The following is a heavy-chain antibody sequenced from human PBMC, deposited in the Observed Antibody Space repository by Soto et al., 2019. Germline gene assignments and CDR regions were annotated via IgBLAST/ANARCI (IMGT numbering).Heavy chain of an antibody. CDR1: GFTFSSYA. CDR2: ISYDGSNK. J-gene: IGHJ6*02. CDR3: ARDVSDIVVVPAAYYYGMDV. Sequence: GGSLRLSCAASGFTFSSYAMHWVRQAPGKGLEWVAVISYDGSNKYYADSVKGRFTISRDNSKNTLYLQMNSLRAEDTAVYYCARDVSDIVVVPAAYYYGMDVWGQGTTVTVSS. V-gene: IGHV3-30-3*01. D-gene: IGHD2-2*01.